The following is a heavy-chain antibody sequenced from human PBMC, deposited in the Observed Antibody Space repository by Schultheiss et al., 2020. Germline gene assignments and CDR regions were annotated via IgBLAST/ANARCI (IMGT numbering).Heavy chain of an antibody. Sequence: GGSLRLSCAASGFTFSDYYMSWVRQAPGKGLEWVGFIRSKAYGGTTEYAASVKGRFTISRDDSKSIAYLQMNSLKTEDTAVYYCARDRPLAPSYYYYMDVWGKGTTVTVSS. J-gene: IGHJ6*03. CDR2: IRSKAYGGTT. CDR3: ARDRPLAPSYYYYMDV. CDR1: GFTFSDYY. V-gene: IGHV3-71*01.